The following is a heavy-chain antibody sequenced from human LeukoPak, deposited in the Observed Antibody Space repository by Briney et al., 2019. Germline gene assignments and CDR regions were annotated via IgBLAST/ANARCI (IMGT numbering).Heavy chain of an antibody. CDR3: ASDPNVDTAMVPMAAY. CDR2: IIPILGIA. D-gene: IGHD5-18*01. Sequence: SVKVSCKASGGTFSSYAISWVRQAPGQGLEWMGRIIPILGIANYAQKFQGRVTITADKSTSTAYMELSSLRSEDTAVYYCASDPNVDTAMVPMAAYWGQGTLVTVSS. V-gene: IGHV1-69*04. CDR1: GGTFSSYA. J-gene: IGHJ4*02.